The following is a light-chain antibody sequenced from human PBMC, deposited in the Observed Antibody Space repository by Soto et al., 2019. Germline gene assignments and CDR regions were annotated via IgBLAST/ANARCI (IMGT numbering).Light chain of an antibody. CDR2: GVD. CDR1: NSDVGGYKY. CDR3: GSYTSTTTLV. J-gene: IGLJ2*01. Sequence: QSALTQPASVSESPGQSITISCTGTNSDVGGYKYVSWYQHQPGKAPKLMFYGVDNRPSGVSNRFSASKSGNTASLTISGLQAEDEAEYYCGSYTSTTTLVFGGGTKLTVL. V-gene: IGLV2-14*03.